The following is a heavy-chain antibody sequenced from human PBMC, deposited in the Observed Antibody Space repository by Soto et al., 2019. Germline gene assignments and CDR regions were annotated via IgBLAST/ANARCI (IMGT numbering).Heavy chain of an antibody. CDR3: ARVSTVGHFDY. D-gene: IGHD4-4*01. V-gene: IGHV3-64*02. CDR1: GFTFSSYA. CDR2: ISTTGINT. Sequence: GGSLRLSCAASGFTFSSYAMHWVRQAAGKGLEYVSSISTTGINTYYADSVKGRFTISRDNSKSTLFLQMGSLRGDDMAVYYCARVSTVGHFDYWGQGTLVTVSS. J-gene: IGHJ4*02.